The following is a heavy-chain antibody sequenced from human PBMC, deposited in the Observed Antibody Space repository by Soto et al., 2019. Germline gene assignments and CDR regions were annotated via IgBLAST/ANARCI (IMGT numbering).Heavy chain of an antibody. J-gene: IGHJ4*02. D-gene: IGHD7-27*01. CDR2: INPNSGGT. Sequence: VSVKVSCKASGYTFTGYYMHWVRQAPGQGLEWMGWINPNSGGTNYAQKFQGRVTMTRDTSISTAYMELSRLRSDDTAVYYCARDRKTNRGYPDYWGQGTLVTVSS. V-gene: IGHV1-2*02. CDR1: GYTFTGYY. CDR3: ARDRKTNRGYPDY.